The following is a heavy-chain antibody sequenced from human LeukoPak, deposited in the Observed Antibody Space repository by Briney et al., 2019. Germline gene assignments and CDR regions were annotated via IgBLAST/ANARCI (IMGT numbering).Heavy chain of an antibody. D-gene: IGHD1-26*01. CDR1: ESTFSKYW. CDR3: SWDHTGPEDI. V-gene: IGHV3-74*01. CDR2: IDPDGTRT. J-gene: IGHJ3*02. Sequence: GGSLRLSCAASESTFSKYWMHWVRQAPGKGLMWVSRIDPDGTRTNYADSVAGRFTISRDNARNTLYLQMNSLRVEDTAVYYCSWDHTGPEDIWGQGTMVTVSS.